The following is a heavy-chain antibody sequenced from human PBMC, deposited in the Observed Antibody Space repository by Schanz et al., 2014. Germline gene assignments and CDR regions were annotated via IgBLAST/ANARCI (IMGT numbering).Heavy chain of an antibody. D-gene: IGHD1-1*01. Sequence: VQLEQSGAEVKKPGASVKVSCKASGYTFVSYSMHWVRQAPGQGLEWMGMINPSGGSTTYAQKFQGRVTMTRDTSTSTVYMELSSLRSEDTAVYYCARDHVATTDYDYFFYYLDVWATGITVIVSS. CDR1: GYTFVSYS. CDR3: ARDHVATTDYDYFFYYLDV. CDR2: INPSGGST. J-gene: IGHJ6*03. V-gene: IGHV1-46*01.